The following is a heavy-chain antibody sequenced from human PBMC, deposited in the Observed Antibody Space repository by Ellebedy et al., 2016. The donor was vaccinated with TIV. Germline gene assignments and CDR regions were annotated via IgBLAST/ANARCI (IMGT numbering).Heavy chain of an antibody. Sequence: PGGSLTLSCAASGFTVSSNYISWVRHAPGKGLEWVSVIYSCGSTYDAESVKGRFAISRDNPKNTLYLQMNSLRPEDTALYYCLAELGTRAFHIWGQGTMVTVSS. V-gene: IGHV3-66*02. CDR1: GFTVSSNY. CDR3: LAELGTRAFHI. CDR2: IYSCGST. J-gene: IGHJ3*02. D-gene: IGHD7-27*01.